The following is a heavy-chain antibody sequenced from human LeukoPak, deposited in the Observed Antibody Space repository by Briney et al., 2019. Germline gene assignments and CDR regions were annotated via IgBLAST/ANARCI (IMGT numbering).Heavy chain of an antibody. CDR3: ARDQYYYDSSGYSPFDY. CDR1: GASISSSSYY. J-gene: IGHJ4*02. Sequence: PSETLSLTCTVSGASISSSSYYWGWIRQPPGTGLEWIGTIYYSVSTYYNPSLKSRVTMSVDTSKNQFSLKLSSVTAADTAVYYCARDQYYYDSSGYSPFDYWGQGTLVTVSS. D-gene: IGHD3-22*01. V-gene: IGHV4-39*07. CDR2: IYYSVST.